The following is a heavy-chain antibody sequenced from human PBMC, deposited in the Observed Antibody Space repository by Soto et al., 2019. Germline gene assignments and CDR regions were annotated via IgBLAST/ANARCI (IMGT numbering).Heavy chain of an antibody. CDR2: IDPSDSYT. J-gene: IGHJ4*02. CDR1: GYSFASYW. CDR3: ASHYDNSGYPDYFDY. Sequence: GESLKISCKGSGYSFASYWISWVRQMPGKGLEWMGRIDPSDSYTNYSPSFQGHVTISADKSITTAYLQWSSLKASDTAMYYCASHYDNSGYPDYFDYWGQGTLVTVSS. D-gene: IGHD3-22*01. V-gene: IGHV5-10-1*01.